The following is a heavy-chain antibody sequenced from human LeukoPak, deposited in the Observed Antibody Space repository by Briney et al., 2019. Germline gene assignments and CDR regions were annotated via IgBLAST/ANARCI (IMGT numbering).Heavy chain of an antibody. CDR2: IWYDGSNE. J-gene: IGHJ4*02. CDR1: GYSFSTYG. V-gene: IGHV3-33*03. CDR3: ARRTDDTGCDY. D-gene: IGHD5-12*01. Sequence: GGSLRLSCTASGYSFSTYGMHWVRQAPGKGLEWVAVIWYDGSNEYYADSVKGRFTISRDNSENTLYLQMNSLRAEDTAVYYCARRTDDTGCDYWGQGTLVTVSS.